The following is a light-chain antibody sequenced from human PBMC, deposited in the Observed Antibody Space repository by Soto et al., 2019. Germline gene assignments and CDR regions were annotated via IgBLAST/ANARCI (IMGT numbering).Light chain of an antibody. J-gene: IGLJ1*01. CDR1: SSDVGSYNS. V-gene: IGLV2-23*01. CDR2: EGS. CDR3: CSYASSSSYV. Sequence: QSALTQPASVSGSPGQSIAISCTGTSSDVGSYNSVSWYQQHPGKAPKLMIYEGSKRPSGVSDRFSGSKSGITASLTISGLQAEDEADYYCCSYASSSSYVFGTGTKVTVL.